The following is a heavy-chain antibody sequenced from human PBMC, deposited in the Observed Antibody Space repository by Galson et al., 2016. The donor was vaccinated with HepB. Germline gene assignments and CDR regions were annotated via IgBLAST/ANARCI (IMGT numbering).Heavy chain of an antibody. V-gene: IGHV3-74*01. CDR2: INPGGSTT. J-gene: IGHJ4*02. CDR1: GFTFSNYW. CDR3: ERDFDISGDY. D-gene: IGHD1-26*01. Sequence: SLRLSCAASGFTFSNYWIHWVRQAPGKGLVWVSRINPGGSTTGFADSVKGRFTISRDNAKNTVYLYMNSLRAEDTGVYYCERDFDISGDYWGQGTLVTVSS.